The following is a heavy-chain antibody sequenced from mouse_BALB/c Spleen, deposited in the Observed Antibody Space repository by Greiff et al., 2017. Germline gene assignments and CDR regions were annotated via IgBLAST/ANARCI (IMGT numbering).Heavy chain of an antibody. D-gene: IGHD1-1*01. Sequence: EVQLVESGGGLVQPGGSLKLSCAASGFTFSSYTMSWVRQTPEKRLEWVAYISNGGGSTYYPDTVKGRFTISRDNAKNTLYLQMSSLKSEDTAVYYCARPLMTTVVAERSPAWFAYWGQGTLVTVSA. V-gene: IGHV5-12-2*01. CDR1: GFTFSSYT. CDR2: ISNGGGST. CDR3: ARPLMTTVVAERSPAWFAY. J-gene: IGHJ3*01.